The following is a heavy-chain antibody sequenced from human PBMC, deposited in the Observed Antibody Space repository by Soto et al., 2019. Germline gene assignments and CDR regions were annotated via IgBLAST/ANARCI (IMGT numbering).Heavy chain of an antibody. CDR1: GGSVSSGSYY. CDR3: ARAMSHDYYDSSGYYSGWYFDL. D-gene: IGHD3-22*01. CDR2: IYYSGST. J-gene: IGHJ2*01. Sequence: SETLSLTCTVSGGSVSSGSYYWSWIRQPPXKGLEWIGYIYYSGSTNYNPSLKSRVTISVDTSKNQFSLKLSSVTAADTAVYYCARAMSHDYYDSSGYYSGWYFDLWGRGTLVTVSS. V-gene: IGHV4-61*01.